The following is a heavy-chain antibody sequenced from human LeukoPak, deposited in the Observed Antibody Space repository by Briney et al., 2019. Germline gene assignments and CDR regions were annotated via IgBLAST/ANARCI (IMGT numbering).Heavy chain of an antibody. D-gene: IGHD5-24*01. CDR1: GFTFSDYW. Sequence: GGSLRLSCAASGFTFSDYWMSWVRQAPGKGLEWVANIKQDGSEKDYVDALKGRFTISRDNAKNSLYLQMNSLRAEDTAVYYCARWLELMRNFDWWGQGTLVTVSS. V-gene: IGHV3-7*01. CDR2: IKQDGSEK. CDR3: ARWLELMRNFDW. J-gene: IGHJ4*02.